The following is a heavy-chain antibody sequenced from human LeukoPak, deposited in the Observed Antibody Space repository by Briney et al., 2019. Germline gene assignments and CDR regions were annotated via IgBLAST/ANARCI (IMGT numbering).Heavy chain of an antibody. CDR2: IYYSGST. J-gene: IGHJ4*02. Sequence: SETLSLTCTVSGASISSHYWSWLRQPPGKGLEWLGYIYYSGSTNYNPSLKSRVTISVDTSKNQFSLKLSSVTAADTAVYYCARGSYVDTAMVTDWGQGTLVTVSS. D-gene: IGHD5-18*01. V-gene: IGHV4-59*11. CDR1: GASISSHY. CDR3: ARGSYVDTAMVTD.